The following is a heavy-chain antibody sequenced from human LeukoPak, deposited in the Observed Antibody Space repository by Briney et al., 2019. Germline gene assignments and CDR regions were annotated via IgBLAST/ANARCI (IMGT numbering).Heavy chain of an antibody. V-gene: IGHV3-53*01. CDR3: ARDKPGGSGSLDY. J-gene: IGHJ4*02. CDR1: GFMFSNYW. D-gene: IGHD3-10*01. CDR2: IYSGGST. Sequence: GGSLRLSCAASGFMFSNYWMSWVRQAPGKGLEWVSIIYSGGSTDYADSVKGRFSISRDNSKNTLYLQMNSLRADDTAVYYCARDKPGGSGSLDYWGQGTLVTVSS.